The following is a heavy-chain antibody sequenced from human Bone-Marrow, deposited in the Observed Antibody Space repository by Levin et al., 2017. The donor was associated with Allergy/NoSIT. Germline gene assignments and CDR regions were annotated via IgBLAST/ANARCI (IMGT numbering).Heavy chain of an antibody. CDR2: ISGDSVYT. CDR3: AKCSTTCQWGFFDH. V-gene: IGHV3-23*01. Sequence: GGSLRLSCAASGFTFSSYSMTWVRQAPGKGLEYVAAISGDSVYTPYADSVKGRFTISRDNSKNTREVQMNSLRAEDTAVYYCAKCSTTCQWGFFDHWGQGTLVTVSS. J-gene: IGHJ4*02. D-gene: IGHD1-26*01. CDR1: GFTFSSYS.